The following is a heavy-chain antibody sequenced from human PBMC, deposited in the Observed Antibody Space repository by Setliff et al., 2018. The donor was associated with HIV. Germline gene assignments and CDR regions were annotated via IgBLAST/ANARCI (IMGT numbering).Heavy chain of an antibody. CDR3: TRLLYHMSSDAFHI. Sequence: GASLTVSCQASGYSFTTYWIGWVRQMPGKGLEWMGIIYPDDSDTRYRPSFQGTVTISADKSITTAYLQWSSLKASDTAMYYCTRLLYHMSSDAFHIWGQGTMVTVAS. D-gene: IGHD1-26*01. V-gene: IGHV5-51*01. CDR2: IYPDDSDT. J-gene: IGHJ3*02. CDR1: GYSFTTYW.